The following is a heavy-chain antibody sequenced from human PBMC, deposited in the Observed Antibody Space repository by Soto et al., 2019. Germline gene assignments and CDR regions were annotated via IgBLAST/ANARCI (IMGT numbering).Heavy chain of an antibody. CDR3: ARLVYSQGQYDY. J-gene: IGHJ4*02. V-gene: IGHV4-30-4*01. Sequence: QVQLQESGPGLVKPSQTLSLTCTVSGSSISSGDFYWSWIRQSPGKGLEWIGFVYYSGATYDNPSLKTRLTISVDTSRNQFTLRRTSVTAADTAVYYCARLVYSQGQYDYWGQGALVTVSS. D-gene: IGHD2-15*01. CDR1: GSSISSGDFY. CDR2: VYYSGAT.